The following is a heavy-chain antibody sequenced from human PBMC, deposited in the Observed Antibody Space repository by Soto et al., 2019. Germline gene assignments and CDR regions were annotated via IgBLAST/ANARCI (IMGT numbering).Heavy chain of an antibody. V-gene: IGHV1-69*01. CDR3: ARSYYYDSSGAAFDI. D-gene: IGHD3-22*01. CDR2: IIPIFGTA. CDR1: GGTLSSYA. Sequence: GASVKGSCQASGGTLSSYAISGGGPAPGQGLEWMGGIIPIFGTANYAQKFQGRVTITADESTSTAYMELSSLRSEDTAVYYCARSYYYDSSGAAFDIWGQGTMVTVSS. J-gene: IGHJ3*02.